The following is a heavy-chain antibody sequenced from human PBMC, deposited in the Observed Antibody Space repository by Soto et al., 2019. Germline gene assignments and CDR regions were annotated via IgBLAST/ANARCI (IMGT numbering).Heavy chain of an antibody. Sequence: GGSLSLSGAAFGFTFGTYALTWVRRAPGKGLEWVSAISSSGGNTYYADSVKGRFTISRDNSKNTLYLEMNSLRAEDTAVYYCAKRYSSGWYHFDYWGQGTLVTVSS. CDR3: AKRYSSGWYHFDY. CDR1: GFTFGTYA. J-gene: IGHJ4*02. V-gene: IGHV3-23*01. D-gene: IGHD6-19*01. CDR2: ISSSGGNT.